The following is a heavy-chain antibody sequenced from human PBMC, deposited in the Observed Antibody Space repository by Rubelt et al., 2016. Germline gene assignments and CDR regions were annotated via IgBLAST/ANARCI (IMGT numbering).Heavy chain of an antibody. J-gene: IGHJ4*02. D-gene: IGHD6-19*01. Sequence: EWVSGISWNSGSIGYADSVKGRFTISRDNSKNTLYLQMNSLRAEDTAVYYCAKDEVAVVGNFDYWGQGTLVTVSS. V-gene: IGHV3-9*01. CDR2: ISWNSGSI. CDR3: AKDEVAVVGNFDY.